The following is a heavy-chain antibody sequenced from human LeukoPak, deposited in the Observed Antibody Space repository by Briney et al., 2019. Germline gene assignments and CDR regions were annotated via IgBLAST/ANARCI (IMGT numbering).Heavy chain of an antibody. Sequence: SGPTLVNPTQTLTLTCTFSGFSLSTSGVGVGWIRQPPGKALEWLALIYWDDDKRYSPSLKSRLTITKDTSKNQVVLTMTNMGPVDTATYYCARRVRGYSYGSPFDYWGQGTLVTVSS. D-gene: IGHD5-18*01. CDR3: ARRVRGYSYGSPFDY. V-gene: IGHV2-5*02. CDR2: IYWDDDK. CDR1: GFSLSTSGVG. J-gene: IGHJ4*02.